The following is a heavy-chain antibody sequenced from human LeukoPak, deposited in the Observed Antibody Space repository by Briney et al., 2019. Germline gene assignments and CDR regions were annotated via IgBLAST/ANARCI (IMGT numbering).Heavy chain of an antibody. D-gene: IGHD5-12*01. CDR3: AREKWLRPPRGRAPYYYYYGMDV. Sequence: GGSLRLSCAASGFTFSDYYMSWIRQAPGKGLEWVSYISSSGSTIYYADSVKGRFTISRDNAKNSLYLQMNSLRAEDTAVYYCAREKWLRPPRGRAPYYYYYGMDVWGQGTTVTVSS. CDR1: GFTFSDYY. CDR2: ISSSGSTI. V-gene: IGHV3-11*01. J-gene: IGHJ6*02.